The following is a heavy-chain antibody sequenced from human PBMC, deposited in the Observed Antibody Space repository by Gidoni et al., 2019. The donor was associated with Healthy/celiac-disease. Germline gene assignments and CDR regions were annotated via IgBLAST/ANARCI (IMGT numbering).Heavy chain of an antibody. CDR2: ISYDGSNK. CDR3: ARDQDYDSSGYYQGVFDY. CDR1: GFTFSSYA. D-gene: IGHD3-22*01. V-gene: IGHV3-30-3*01. J-gene: IGHJ4*02. Sequence: QVQLVESGGGVVQPGRSLRLSCAASGFTFSSYAMHWVRQAPGKGLGWVAVISYDGSNKYYADSVKGRFTISRDNSKNTLYLQMNSLRAEDTAVYYCARDQDYDSSGYYQGVFDYWGQGTLVTVSS.